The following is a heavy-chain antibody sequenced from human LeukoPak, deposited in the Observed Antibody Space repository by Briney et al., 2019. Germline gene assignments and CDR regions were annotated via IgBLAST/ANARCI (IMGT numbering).Heavy chain of an antibody. CDR1: GGSISSYY. J-gene: IGHJ4*02. V-gene: IGHV4-4*07. CDR3: ARAAGYSYGHHLDY. D-gene: IGHD5-18*01. CDR2: IYASGST. Sequence: SETLSLTCTVSGGSISSYYWSWIRQPAGKGLEWIGRIYASGSTNYNPSLKSRVTISVDKSKNQFSLRLSSVTAADTAVYYCARAAGYSYGHHLDYWGQGTLVTVSS.